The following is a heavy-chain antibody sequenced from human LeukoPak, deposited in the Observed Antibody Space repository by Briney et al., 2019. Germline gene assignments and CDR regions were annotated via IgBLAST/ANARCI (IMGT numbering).Heavy chain of an antibody. V-gene: IGHV3-30*03. Sequence: GGSLRLSCAASGFSFSTYGMHWVRQAPGKGLEWVAVISYDGSNKYYTDSVKGRFTISRDNSKNTLYLQMNSLRAEDTAVYYCARVPWSSVTILDYWGQGTLVTVSS. J-gene: IGHJ4*02. CDR1: GFSFSTYG. CDR3: ARVPWSSVTILDY. CDR2: ISYDGSNK. D-gene: IGHD4-11*01.